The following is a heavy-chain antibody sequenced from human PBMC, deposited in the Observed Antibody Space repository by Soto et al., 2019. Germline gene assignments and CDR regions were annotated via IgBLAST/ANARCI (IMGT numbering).Heavy chain of an antibody. CDR3: ARDLGGCSGGSCRYNWFDP. D-gene: IGHD2-15*01. J-gene: IGHJ5*02. CDR2: IIPMYGTV. CDR1: GGTFSSYV. V-gene: IGHV1-69*01. Sequence: QVQLVQSGAEVKKPGSSVKVSCKASGGTFSSYVISWVRQAPGQGPEWMGGIIPMYGTVNYAQKCQDRVTIVADASTSTAYMELSSLRSEDTAVYYCARDLGGCSGGSCRYNWFDPWGQGTLVTVSS.